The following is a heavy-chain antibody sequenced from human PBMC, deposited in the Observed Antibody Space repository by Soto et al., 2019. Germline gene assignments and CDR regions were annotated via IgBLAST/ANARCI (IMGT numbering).Heavy chain of an antibody. CDR2: IYYSGST. J-gene: IGHJ5*02. D-gene: IGHD3-9*01. Sequence: SETLSLTCTVSGGSISSYYWNWIRQPPGKGLEWIGYIYYSGSTKYNPSLKSRVTISVDTSKNQFSLKLSSVTAADTAVYYCARDRLANWFDPWGQGTLVTVS. V-gene: IGHV4-59*01. CDR1: GGSISSYY. CDR3: ARDRLANWFDP.